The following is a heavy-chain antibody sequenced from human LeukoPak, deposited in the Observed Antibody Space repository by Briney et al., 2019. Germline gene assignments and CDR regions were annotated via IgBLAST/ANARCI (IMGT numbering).Heavy chain of an antibody. CDR1: GGSTSDYY. V-gene: IGHV4-4*07. CDR2: IYYTGNT. Sequence: SETLSLTCSVSGGSTSDYYWNWIRQPAGQGLEWLGRIYYTGNTAYNPSLESRLTMSLDTAKNQFSLKVTSVTAADTAVYYCARGGTLFTYFDSWGQGTLVSVSS. J-gene: IGHJ4*02. D-gene: IGHD3-10*02. CDR3: ARGGTLFTYFDS.